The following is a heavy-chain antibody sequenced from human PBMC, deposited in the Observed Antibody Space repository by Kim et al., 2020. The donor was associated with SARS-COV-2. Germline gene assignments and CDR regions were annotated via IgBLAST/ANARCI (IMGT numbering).Heavy chain of an antibody. CDR1: GGTFSSYA. Sequence: SVKVSCKASGGTFSSYAISWVRQAPGQGLEWMGGIIPIFGTANYAQKFQGRVTITADESTSTAYMELSSLRSEDTAVYYCSLGALQPTDLYYYYYGMDVWGQGTTVTVSS. D-gene: IGHD3-16*01. CDR2: IIPIFGTA. V-gene: IGHV1-69*13. J-gene: IGHJ6*02. CDR3: SLGALQPTDLYYYYYGMDV.